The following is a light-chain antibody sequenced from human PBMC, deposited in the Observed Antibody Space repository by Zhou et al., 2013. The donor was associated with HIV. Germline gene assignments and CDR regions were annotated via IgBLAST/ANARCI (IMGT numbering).Light chain of an antibody. V-gene: IGKV1-12*01. CDR2: AAS. CDR1: QDITYW. CDR3: QQYYSTRT. J-gene: IGKJ5*01. Sequence: DIQMTQSPSSVSASVGDRVTITCRASQDITYWLAWYQQKPGNAPKLLIYAASTLQNGVPSRFSGSGFGTDFTLTITGLQPEDFATYYCQQYYSTRTFGQGTRLEIK.